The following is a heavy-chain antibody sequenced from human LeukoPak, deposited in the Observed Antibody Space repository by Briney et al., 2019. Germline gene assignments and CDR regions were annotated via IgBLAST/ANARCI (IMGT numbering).Heavy chain of an antibody. D-gene: IGHD2-15*01. CDR1: GGTFSSYA. Sequence: WASVTVSCKASGGTFSSYAISWVRQAPGQGLEWMGGIIPIFGTANYAQKFQGRVTITADESTSTAYMELSSLRSEDTAVYYCARVGRTFHYYYGMDVWGQGTTVTVSS. V-gene: IGHV1-69*01. CDR3: ARVGRTFHYYYGMDV. J-gene: IGHJ6*02. CDR2: IIPIFGTA.